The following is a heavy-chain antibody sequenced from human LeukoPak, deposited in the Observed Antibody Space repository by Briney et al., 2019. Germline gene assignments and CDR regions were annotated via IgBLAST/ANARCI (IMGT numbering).Heavy chain of an antibody. CDR2: IYYSGST. J-gene: IGHJ4*02. CDR1: GGSISSYY. CDR3: AGNYYDSSGPFS. D-gene: IGHD3-22*01. Sequence: SETLSLTCTVSGGSISSYYWSWIRKPPGKGLEWIGYIYYSGSTNYNTSLKSRVTISVDTSKNQFSLKLSSVTAADTAVYYCAGNYYDSSGPFSWSQGTLVTVSS. V-gene: IGHV4-59*01.